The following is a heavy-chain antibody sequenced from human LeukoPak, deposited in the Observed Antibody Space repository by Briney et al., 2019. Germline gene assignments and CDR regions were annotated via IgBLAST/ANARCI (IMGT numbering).Heavy chain of an antibody. D-gene: IGHD6-25*01. CDR3: ARSLSAREYFDH. Sequence: GGSLRLSCVTSGFTLSSHGMHWVRQTPGKGLEWVAFLHSDGNNKHYADAVKGRFTISRDNSKNTVHLQMNSLRPEDTAVYYCARSLSAREYFDHWGQGTLVTVSS. V-gene: IGHV3-30*02. CDR2: LHSDGNNK. J-gene: IGHJ1*01. CDR1: GFTLSSHG.